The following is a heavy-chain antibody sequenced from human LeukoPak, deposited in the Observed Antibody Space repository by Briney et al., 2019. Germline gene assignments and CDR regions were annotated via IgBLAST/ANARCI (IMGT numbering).Heavy chain of an antibody. CDR2: IIPILGIA. CDR1: GGTFSSYT. D-gene: IGHD3-22*01. V-gene: IGHV1-69*04. Sequence: SVKVSCKASGGTFSSYTISWVRQAPGQGLEWMGRIIPILGIANYAQKFQGRVTITADKSTSTAYMELSSLRSEDTAVYYCARDADSSGYLYYFDYWGQGTLDTVSS. J-gene: IGHJ4*02. CDR3: ARDADSSGYLYYFDY.